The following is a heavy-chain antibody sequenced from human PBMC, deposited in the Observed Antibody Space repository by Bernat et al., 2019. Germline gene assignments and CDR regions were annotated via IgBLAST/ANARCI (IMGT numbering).Heavy chain of an antibody. J-gene: IGHJ4*02. CDR1: GFTFSSYA. CDR2: ISYDGSNK. CDR3: GRRVGYFDY. V-gene: IGHV3-30-3*01. D-gene: IGHD1-26*01. Sequence: QVQLVESGGGVVQPGRSLRLSCAASGFTFSSYAMHWVRQAPGKGLEWVAVISYDGSNKYYADSVKGRFTISRDNSKNTLYLQMNSLRAEDTAVYYCGRRVGYFDYWGQGTLVTVSS.